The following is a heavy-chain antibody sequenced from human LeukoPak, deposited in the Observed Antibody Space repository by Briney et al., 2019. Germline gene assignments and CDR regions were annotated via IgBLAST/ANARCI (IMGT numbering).Heavy chain of an antibody. Sequence: PSETLSLTCTVSGGSISSGSHYWSWIRQPAGKGLEWIGRIYTSGSTNYNPSLKSRVTISVDTSKNQFSLKLSSVTAADTAVYYCARESYGDSSGYSTYCFDYWGQGTLVTVSS. CDR2: IYTSGST. D-gene: IGHD3-22*01. CDR3: ARESYGDSSGYSTYCFDY. V-gene: IGHV4-61*02. CDR1: GGSISSGSHY. J-gene: IGHJ4*02.